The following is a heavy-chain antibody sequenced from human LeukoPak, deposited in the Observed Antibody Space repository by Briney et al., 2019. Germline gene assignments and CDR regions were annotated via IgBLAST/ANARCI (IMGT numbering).Heavy chain of an antibody. V-gene: IGHV1-24*01. Sequence: SVTLSCKVSGYTLTELSMHWVRQAPGKGLEWMGGFDPEDGETIYAQKFQGRVTMTEDTSTDTAYMELSSLRSEDTAVYYCATGYDSSGYYSGVFYYYGMDVWGQGTTVTVSS. J-gene: IGHJ6*02. D-gene: IGHD3-22*01. CDR3: ATGYDSSGYYSGVFYYYGMDV. CDR1: GYTLTELS. CDR2: FDPEDGET.